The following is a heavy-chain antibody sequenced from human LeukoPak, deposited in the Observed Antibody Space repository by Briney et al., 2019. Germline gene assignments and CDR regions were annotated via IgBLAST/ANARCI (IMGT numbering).Heavy chain of an antibody. D-gene: IGHD2-21*02. CDR2: ISRTGTTI. Sequence: GESLKISCAASGFTFNSYTMNWVRQAPGKGLEWISYISRTGTTIYCADSVKGRFTISRDNAKNSLYLQMNGLRSEDTGHYFCARDLGSGDHGLLVWGQGTLLTVSS. J-gene: IGHJ4*02. V-gene: IGHV3-48*01. CDR3: ARDLGSGDHGLLV. CDR1: GFTFNSYT.